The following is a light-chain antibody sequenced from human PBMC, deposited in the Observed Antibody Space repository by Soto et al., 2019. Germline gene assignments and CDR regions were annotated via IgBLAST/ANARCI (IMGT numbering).Light chain of an antibody. CDR1: SSDVGDYNY. J-gene: IGLJ3*02. V-gene: IGLV2-11*01. Sequence: QSALTQPRSVSGSPGQSVTISCTGTSSDVGDYNYVSWYQQYPGKAPKLVIYDVSKRPSGVPDRFSGSKSGNTAFLTISGLQAEDEADYYCCSFAGSYTFGVFGGGTKVTVL. CDR3: CSFAGSYTFGV. CDR2: DVS.